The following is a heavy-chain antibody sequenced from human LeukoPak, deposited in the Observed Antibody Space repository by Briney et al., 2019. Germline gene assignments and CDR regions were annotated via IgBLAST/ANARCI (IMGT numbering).Heavy chain of an antibody. D-gene: IGHD5-12*01. Sequence: SETLSLTCTVSGGSISSSNVYWGWLRQSPGKGLEWIGTLYYSGSTYYNPSLKSRFTISVDTSKNQFSLKLSSVTAADTAVYYCARVNYEASGYGRFDPWGQGTLVTVSS. CDR1: GGSISSSNVY. V-gene: IGHV4-39*07. CDR2: LYYSGST. J-gene: IGHJ5*02. CDR3: ARVNYEASGYGRFDP.